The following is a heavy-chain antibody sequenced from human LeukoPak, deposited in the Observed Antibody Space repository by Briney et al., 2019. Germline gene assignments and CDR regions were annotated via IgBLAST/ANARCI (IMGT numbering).Heavy chain of an antibody. CDR3: AKADKYDILTGYKTDY. D-gene: IGHD3-9*01. CDR1: GFTFSSYA. CDR2: ISGSGGST. V-gene: IGHV3-23*01. J-gene: IGHJ4*02. Sequence: GGSLRLSCAASGFTFSSYAMSWVRQAPGKGLEWVSAISGSGGSTYYADSVKGRLTISRDNSKNTLYLQMNSLRAEDTAVYYCAKADKYDILTGYKTDYWGQGTLVTVSS.